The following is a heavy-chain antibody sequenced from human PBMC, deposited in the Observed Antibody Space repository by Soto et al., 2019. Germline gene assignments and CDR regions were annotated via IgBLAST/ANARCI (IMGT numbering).Heavy chain of an antibody. V-gene: IGHV1-46*01. CDR3: AREGHGYSNYVSSFDY. CDR1: GYTFTSYY. D-gene: IGHD4-4*01. J-gene: IGHJ4*02. Sequence: ASVKVSCKASGYTFTSYYMHWVRQAPGQGLEWMGIINPSGGSTSYAQKFQGRVTMTRDTSTSTVYMELSSLRSEDTAVYYCAREGHGYSNYVSSFDYWGQGTLVTVSS. CDR2: INPSGGST.